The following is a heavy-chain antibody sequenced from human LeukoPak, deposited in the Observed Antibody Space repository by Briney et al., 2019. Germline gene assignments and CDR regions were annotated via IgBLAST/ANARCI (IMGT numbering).Heavy chain of an antibody. CDR3: AKGSRNYNFDY. J-gene: IGHJ4*02. D-gene: IGHD1-14*01. V-gene: IGHV3-23*01. CDR2: ITVIGGRT. CDR1: GFTFSSYA. Sequence: VGSLSLSCAASGFTFSSYAMSWVRQAPGRGLEWVSGITVIGGRTYYADSVKGRFTISRDNSKNTLYLQMNSLRAEDTAVYYSAKGSRNYNFDYWGQGTLVTVSS.